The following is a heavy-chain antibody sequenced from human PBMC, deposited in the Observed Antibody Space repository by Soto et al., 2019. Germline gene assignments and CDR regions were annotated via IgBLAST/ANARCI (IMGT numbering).Heavy chain of an antibody. D-gene: IGHD3-3*01. J-gene: IGHJ6*02. CDR3: ARDRAYYDFGGGYWYYYCGMDV. Sequence: SETLSLTCTVSGGSISSGGYYWSWIRQHPGKGLEWIGYIYYSGSTYYNPSLKSRVTISVDTSKNQFSLKLSSVTAADTAVYYCARDRAYYDFGGGYWYYYCGMDVWGQGTTVTVSS. CDR2: IYYSGST. CDR1: GGSISSGGYY. V-gene: IGHV4-31*03.